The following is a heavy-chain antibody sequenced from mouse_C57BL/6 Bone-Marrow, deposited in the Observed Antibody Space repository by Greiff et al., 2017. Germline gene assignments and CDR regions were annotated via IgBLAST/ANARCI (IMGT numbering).Heavy chain of an antibody. V-gene: IGHV1-50*01. D-gene: IGHD1-1*01. CDR2: IDPSDSYT. CDR3: ARIYYDGSSYAH. J-gene: IGHJ2*01. CDR1: GYTFTSYW. Sequence: VQLQQPGAELVKPGASVKLSCKASGYTFTSYWMQWVKQRPGQGLEWIGEIDPSDSYTNYNQKFKGKATLTVDKSSSTAYMQLSSLTSEDSAVYYCARIYYDGSSYAHWGQGTTLTVSS.